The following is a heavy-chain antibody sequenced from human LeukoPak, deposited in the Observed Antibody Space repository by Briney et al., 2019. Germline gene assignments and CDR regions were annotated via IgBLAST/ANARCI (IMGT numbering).Heavy chain of an antibody. V-gene: IGHV4-61*02. Sequence: SETLSLTCTVSGDSISSGDYYWSWIRQPAGKGLEWIGRISSSGSTNYNPSLKSRVTISVDTSKNQFSLELSSVTAAVTAVYFCARGPYSYDSSGAFDIWGQGTMVTVSS. J-gene: IGHJ3*02. CDR1: GDSISSGDYY. D-gene: IGHD3-22*01. CDR2: ISSSGST. CDR3: ARGPYSYDSSGAFDI.